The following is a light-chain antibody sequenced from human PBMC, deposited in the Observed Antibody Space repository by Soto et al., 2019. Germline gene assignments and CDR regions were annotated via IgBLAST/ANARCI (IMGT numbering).Light chain of an antibody. CDR1: DNDIGTYNL. Sequence: QSALTQPASVSGSPGQSITIACTGTDNDIGTYNLVSWYQQCPGTAPKVIIFDVSSRPSGVSSRFSGSKSGNTASLTISALQAEDEADYYCCSYGGSRPYVFGTWTKVTVL. CDR2: DVS. V-gene: IGLV2-23*02. J-gene: IGLJ1*01. CDR3: CSYGGSRPYV.